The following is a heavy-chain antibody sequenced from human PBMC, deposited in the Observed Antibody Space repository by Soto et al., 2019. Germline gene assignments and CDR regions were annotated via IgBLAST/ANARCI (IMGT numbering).Heavy chain of an antibody. J-gene: IGHJ6*02. CDR3: ARDRPYYYGSGSYRWYYGMDV. D-gene: IGHD3-10*01. V-gene: IGHV1-3*01. CDR1: GYTFTSYA. Sequence: ASVKVSCKASGYTFTSYAMHWVRQAPGQRLEWMGWINAGNGNTKYSQKFQGRVTITRDTSASTAYMELSSLRSEDTAVYYCARDRPYYYGSGSYRWYYGMDVWGQGTTVTVS. CDR2: INAGNGNT.